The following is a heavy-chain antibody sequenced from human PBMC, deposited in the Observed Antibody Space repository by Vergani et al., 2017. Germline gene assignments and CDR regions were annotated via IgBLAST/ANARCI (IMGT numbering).Heavy chain of an antibody. CDR3: ARFIVVPAATTSYWYFDL. V-gene: IGHV4-4*02. CDR1: GGSISSSNW. CDR2: IYHSGST. J-gene: IGHJ2*01. Sequence: QLQLQESGPGLVKPSGTLSLTCAVSGGSISSSNWWSWVRQPPGKGLEWIGEIYHSGSTNYNPSLKGRVTISVDKSKNQFSLKLSSVTAADTAVYYCARFIVVPAATTSYWYFDLWGRGTLVTVSS. D-gene: IGHD2-2*01.